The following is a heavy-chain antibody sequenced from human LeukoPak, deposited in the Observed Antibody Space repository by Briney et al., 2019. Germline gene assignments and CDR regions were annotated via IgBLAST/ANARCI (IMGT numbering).Heavy chain of an antibody. J-gene: IGHJ4*02. Sequence: ASVKVSCKASGYIFSTYGISWVRQAPGQGLEWMGWINSRNGYTQYAQKFQGRFTMTTDTSTGTAFMEVRSLRSGDTAVYYCTRGESWAHDYWGQGTLVTVSS. CDR2: INSRNGYT. CDR1: GYIFSTYG. D-gene: IGHD6-13*01. CDR3: TRGESWAHDY. V-gene: IGHV1-18*04.